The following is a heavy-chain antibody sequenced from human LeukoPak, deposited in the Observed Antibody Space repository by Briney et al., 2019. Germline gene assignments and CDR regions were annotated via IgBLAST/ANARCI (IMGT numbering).Heavy chain of an antibody. D-gene: IGHD3-10*01. CDR1: GYTFTSYA. CDR3: ARASYGSGSYQSNPTPEDY. J-gene: IGHJ4*02. Sequence: GASVKVSCKASGYTFTSYAISWVRQAPGQGLEWMGGIIPIFGTANYAQKFQGRVTITADESTSTAYMELSSLRSEDTAVYYCARASYGSGSYQSNPTPEDYWGQGTLVTVSS. V-gene: IGHV1-69*13. CDR2: IIPIFGTA.